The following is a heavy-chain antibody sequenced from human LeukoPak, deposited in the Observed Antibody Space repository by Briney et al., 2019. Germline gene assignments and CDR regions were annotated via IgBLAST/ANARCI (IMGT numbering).Heavy chain of an antibody. D-gene: IGHD6-6*01. V-gene: IGHV1-18*01. J-gene: IGHJ4*02. CDR2: ISGYNSNT. Sequence: ASVKVSCKASGYTFTSYDISWVRQAPGQGLEWMGWISGYNSNTNYAQKFQGRVATTTDTSTSTAYMELRSLRSDDTAVYYCARGGGSSRVGLDNWGQGTLVTVSS. CDR1: GYTFTSYD. CDR3: ARGGGSSRVGLDN.